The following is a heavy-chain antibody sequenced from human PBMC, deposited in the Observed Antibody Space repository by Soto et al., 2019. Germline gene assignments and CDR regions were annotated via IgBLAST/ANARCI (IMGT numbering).Heavy chain of an antibody. CDR3: ARDRRVRGVYYYYMDV. CDR1: GGSISSGGYY. D-gene: IGHD3-10*01. V-gene: IGHV4-31*03. J-gene: IGHJ6*03. Sequence: QVQLQESGPGLVKPSQTLSLTCTVSGGSISSGGYYWSWIRQHPGKGLEWIGYIYYSGSTYYNPSPKSRVTISVDTSKNQFSLKLSSVTAADTAVYYCARDRRVRGVYYYYMDVWGKGTTVTVSS. CDR2: IYYSGST.